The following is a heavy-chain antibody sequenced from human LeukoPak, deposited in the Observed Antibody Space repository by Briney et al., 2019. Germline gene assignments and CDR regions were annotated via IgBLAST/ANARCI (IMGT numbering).Heavy chain of an antibody. J-gene: IGHJ4*02. CDR2: INPNKGDS. CDR3: ARDGRRGYDY. V-gene: IGHV1-2*02. D-gene: IGHD5-12*01. Sequence: ASVKVSCKASGYTFTSYYMHWVRQAPGQGLEWMGWINPNKGDSSYVQKFQGRVTMTRDTSIKTVYMELSDLRSDDTAVYYCARDGRRGYDYWGQGTVVTVSS. CDR1: GYTFTSYY.